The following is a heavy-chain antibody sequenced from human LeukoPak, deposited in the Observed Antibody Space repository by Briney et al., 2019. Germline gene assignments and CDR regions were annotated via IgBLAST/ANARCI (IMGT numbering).Heavy chain of an antibody. V-gene: IGHV3-21*01. Sequence: GGSLRLSCAASGFTFSSYSMNWVRQAPGKGLEWVSSISSSSSYIYYADSVKGRFTISRDNAKNSLYLQMNSLRAEDTAVYYCASTMEGPVYSGYAWGRGTLVTVSS. CDR1: GFTFSSYS. D-gene: IGHD5-12*01. CDR3: ASTMEGPVYSGYA. J-gene: IGHJ5*02. CDR2: ISSSSSYI.